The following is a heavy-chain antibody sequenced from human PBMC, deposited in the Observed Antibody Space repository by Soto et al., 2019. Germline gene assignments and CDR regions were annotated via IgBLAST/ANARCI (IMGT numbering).Heavy chain of an antibody. V-gene: IGHV1-18*01. CDR3: ARESGTSGMLDQDLNLVDP. Sequence: ASVKVSCKASGYTFTSYGISWVRQAPGQGLEWMGWISAYNGNTNYATKLQGRVTMTTDTSTSTAYMELRSLRSDDTAVYYCARESGTSGMLDQDLNLVDPWGQGTQVTVSS. D-gene: IGHD1-7*01. J-gene: IGHJ5*02. CDR1: GYTFTSYG. CDR2: ISAYNGNT.